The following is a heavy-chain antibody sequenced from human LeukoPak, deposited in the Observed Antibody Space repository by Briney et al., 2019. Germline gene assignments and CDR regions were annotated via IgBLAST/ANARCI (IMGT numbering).Heavy chain of an antibody. CDR3: ARDLMGAYYYGMDV. V-gene: IGHV1-69*13. J-gene: IGHJ6*02. CDR2: IIPIFGTA. Sequence: GASVKVSCKASGGTFSSYAISWVRQAPRQGLEWMGGIIPIFGTANYAQKFQGRVTITADESTSTAYMELSSLRSEDTAVYYCARDLMGAYYYGMDVWGQGTTVTVSS. CDR1: GGTFSSYA. D-gene: IGHD1-26*01.